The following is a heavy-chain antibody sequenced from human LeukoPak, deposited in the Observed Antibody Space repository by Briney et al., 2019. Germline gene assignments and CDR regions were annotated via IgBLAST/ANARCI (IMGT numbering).Heavy chain of an antibody. CDR2: IRSKANSYAT. CDR1: GFTFSGSA. J-gene: IGHJ6*02. V-gene: IGHV3-73*01. Sequence: GGSLKLSCAASGFTFSGSAMHWVRQASGKGLEWVGRIRSKANSYATAYAASVKGRFTISRDDSKNTAYLQMNSLKTEDTAVYYCTRQEVVAAYYCGMDVWGQGTTVTVSS. D-gene: IGHD2-15*01. CDR3: TRQEVVAAYYCGMDV.